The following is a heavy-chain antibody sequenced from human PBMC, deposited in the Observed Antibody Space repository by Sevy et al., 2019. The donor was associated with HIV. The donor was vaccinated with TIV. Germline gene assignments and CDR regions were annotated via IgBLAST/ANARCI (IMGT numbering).Heavy chain of an antibody. J-gene: IGHJ6*02. CDR2: IRYDGSNK. V-gene: IGHV3-30*02. CDR3: LSPKPTDGYGMDV. CDR1: GFTFSSYG. Sequence: GGSLRLSCAASGFTFSSYGMHWVRQAPGKGLEWVAFIRYDGSNKYYAASVKGRFTISRDNSKNTLYLQMNSLRAEDTAVYYCLSPKPTDGYGMDVWGQGTTVTVSS.